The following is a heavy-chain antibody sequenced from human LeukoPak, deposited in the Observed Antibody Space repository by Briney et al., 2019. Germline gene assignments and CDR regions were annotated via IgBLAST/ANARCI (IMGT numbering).Heavy chain of an antibody. CDR1: GFAFNNYV. V-gene: IGHV3-23*01. CDR2: VSGSGDST. CDR3: AKGSGTSRPYYLDY. J-gene: IGHJ4*02. Sequence: GGSLRLSCAASGFAFNNYVMTWVRQAPGKGLDWFSAVSGSGDSTYYADSVKGRFTISRDSSKSTMYLQMTSLTAEDTAVYYCAKGSGTSRPYYLDYWGRGTLVTVSS. D-gene: IGHD6-25*01.